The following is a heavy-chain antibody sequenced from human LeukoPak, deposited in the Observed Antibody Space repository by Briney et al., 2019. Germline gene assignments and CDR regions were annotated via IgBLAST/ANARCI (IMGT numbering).Heavy chain of an antibody. CDR2: ISYDGSYK. CDR1: GFTFSNYA. Sequence: GGSLRLSCAASGFTFSNYAMHWVRQAPGKGLEWVAVISYDGSYKDYADSVKGRFTISKDNSKNTLYLQMNSLRVEDTAVYFCARGQHRIAAPGTGSDYWGQGTLVTVSS. CDR3: ARGQHRIAAPGTGSDY. D-gene: IGHD6-13*01. V-gene: IGHV3-30*04. J-gene: IGHJ4*02.